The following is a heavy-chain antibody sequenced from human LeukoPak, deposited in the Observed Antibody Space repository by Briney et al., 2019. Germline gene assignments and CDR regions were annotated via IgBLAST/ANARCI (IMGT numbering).Heavy chain of an antibody. CDR3: ATAYDISPPPDY. V-gene: IGHV3-7*01. CDR2: IKADGSGK. CDR1: GFTFSSSW. Sequence: GGSLRLSCVASGFTFSSSWMTWVRQAPGMGLERVANIKADGSGKYVDSVRGRFTISRDNSKNTLYLQMNSLTTEDTAVYYCATAYDISPPPDYWGQGTLVTVSS. J-gene: IGHJ4*02. D-gene: IGHD5-12*01.